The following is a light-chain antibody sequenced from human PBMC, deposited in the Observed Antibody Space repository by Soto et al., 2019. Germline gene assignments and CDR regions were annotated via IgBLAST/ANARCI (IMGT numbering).Light chain of an antibody. CDR1: QSVSSN. CDR2: GAS. V-gene: IGKV3D-20*02. J-gene: IGKJ1*01. CDR3: MQGTHWPPT. Sequence: DIVLTQSPVTLSLSPGERATLSSRASQSVSSNLAWYQQTPGQAPRLLIYGASSRATGIPDRFSGSGSGTDFTLKISRVEAEDVGVYYCMQGTHWPPTFGQGTKVDIK.